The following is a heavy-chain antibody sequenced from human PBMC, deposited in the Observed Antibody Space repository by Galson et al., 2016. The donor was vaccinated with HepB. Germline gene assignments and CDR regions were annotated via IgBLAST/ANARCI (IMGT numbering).Heavy chain of an antibody. V-gene: IGHV3-48*01. CDR2: NNRDSRLI. D-gene: IGHD1-1*01. CDR1: GFTFSNYA. CDR3: VRDNDWAFDY. Sequence: SLRLSCAASGFTFSNYAMNWVRQAPGKGLEWVSHNNRDSRLIDYADSVKGRFTVPRDNGKNSLFLQMDGLRAEDTAVYYCVRDNDWAFDYWGQGILVTVSS. J-gene: IGHJ4*02.